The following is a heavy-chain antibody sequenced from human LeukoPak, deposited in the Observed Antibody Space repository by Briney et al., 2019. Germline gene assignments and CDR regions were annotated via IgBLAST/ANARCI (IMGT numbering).Heavy chain of an antibody. D-gene: IGHD2-2*02. CDR2: ISAYNGNT. J-gene: IGHJ4*02. Sequence: ASVKVSCKASGYTFTSYGISWVRQAPGQGLEWMGWISAYNGNTNYAQKLQGRVTMTTDTSTSTAYMELRSLRSDDTAVYYCAVVGDIVVVPAAIGYWGQGTLVTVSS. CDR3: AVVGDIVVVPAAIGY. V-gene: IGHV1-18*01. CDR1: GYTFTSYG.